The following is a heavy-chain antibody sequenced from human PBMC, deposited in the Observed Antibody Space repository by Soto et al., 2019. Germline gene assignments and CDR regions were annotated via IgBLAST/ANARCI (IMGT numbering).Heavy chain of an antibody. CDR2: INAGNGIT. J-gene: IGHJ4*01. Sequence: ASVKVSCKASGYTFTNYAMHWVRQAPGQRLEWMGWINAGNGITKYSRKFQGRVTITRDTSATTAFMELSSLRSEDTAVYYCTCEDVVGATGRDLDFWGQGTLVTVSS. CDR1: GYTFTNYA. CDR3: TCEDVVGATGRDLDF. V-gene: IGHV1-3*01. D-gene: IGHD1-26*01.